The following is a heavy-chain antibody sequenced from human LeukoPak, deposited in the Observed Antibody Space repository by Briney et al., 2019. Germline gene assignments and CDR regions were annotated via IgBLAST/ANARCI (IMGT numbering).Heavy chain of an antibody. CDR2: MSPDGSAT. J-gene: IGHJ4*02. CDR1: GFTFRDFW. V-gene: IGHV3-74*01. D-gene: IGHD7-27*01. Sequence: GGSLRLSCAASGFTFRDFWMHWVRQAPGKGPVWVSRMSPDGSATYYADSVKGRFTISRDNAENTMYLQMSSLRAEDTAVYYCARDMWGTFDYWGQGVLVTVSS. CDR3: ARDMWGTFDY.